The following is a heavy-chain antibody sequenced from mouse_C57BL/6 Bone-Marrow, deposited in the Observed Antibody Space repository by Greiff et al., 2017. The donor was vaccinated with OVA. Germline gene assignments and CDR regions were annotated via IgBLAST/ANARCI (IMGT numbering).Heavy chain of an antibody. CDR2: INPYNGGT. D-gene: IGHD2-3*01. V-gene: IGHV1-19*01. CDR1: GYTFTDYY. J-gene: IGHJ2*01. CDR3: ARPVYDGYLYYFDY. Sequence: EVQLQQSGPVLVKPGASVKMSCKASGYTFTDYYMNWVKQSHGKSLEWIGVINPYNGGTSYNQKFKGKATLTVDKSSSTAYMELNSLTSEDSAVYYCARPVYDGYLYYFDYWGQGTTLTVSS.